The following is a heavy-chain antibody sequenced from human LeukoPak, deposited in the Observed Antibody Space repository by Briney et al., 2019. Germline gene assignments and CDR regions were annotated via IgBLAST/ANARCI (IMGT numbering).Heavy chain of an antibody. J-gene: IGHJ3*02. D-gene: IGHD3-22*01. CDR3: ARGYYDSSGYIPDAFDI. CDR1: GFTFSSYG. V-gene: IGHV3-33*01. Sequence: PGGSLRLSCAASGFTFSSYGMHWVRQAPGKGLEWVAVIWYDGSNKYYADSVEGRFTISRDNSKNTLYLQMNSLRAEDTAVYYCARGYYDSSGYIPDAFDIWGQGTMVTVSS. CDR2: IWYDGSNK.